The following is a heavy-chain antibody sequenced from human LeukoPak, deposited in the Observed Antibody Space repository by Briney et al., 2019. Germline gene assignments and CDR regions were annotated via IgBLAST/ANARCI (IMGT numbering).Heavy chain of an antibody. Sequence: KSGGSLRLSCAASGFTFSSYSMNWVRQAPGKGLEWVSSISSSSSYIYYADSVKGRFTISRDNAKNSLYLQMNSLRAEDTAVYYCARGIRGITAAGNRFDPWGQGTLVTVSS. CDR3: ARGIRGITAAGNRFDP. CDR2: ISSSSSYI. J-gene: IGHJ5*02. V-gene: IGHV3-21*01. CDR1: GFTFSSYS. D-gene: IGHD6-13*01.